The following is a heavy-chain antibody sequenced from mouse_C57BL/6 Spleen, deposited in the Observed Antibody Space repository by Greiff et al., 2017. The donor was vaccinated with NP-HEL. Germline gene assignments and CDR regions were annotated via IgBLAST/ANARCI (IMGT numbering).Heavy chain of an antibody. D-gene: IGHD1-1*01. V-gene: IGHV1-59*01. CDR2: IDPSDSYT. CDR1: GYTFTSYW. J-gene: IGHJ4*01. CDR3: ARWGGSRGAMDY. Sequence: VQLQQPGAELVRPGTSVKLSCKASGYTFTSYWMHWVKQRPGQGLEWIGVIDPSDSYTNYNQKFKGKATLTVDTSSSTAYMQLSSLTSEDSAVYYCARWGGSRGAMDYWGQGTSVTVSS.